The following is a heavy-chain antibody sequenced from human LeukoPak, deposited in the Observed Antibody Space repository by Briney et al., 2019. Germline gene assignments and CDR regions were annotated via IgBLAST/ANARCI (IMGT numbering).Heavy chain of an antibody. Sequence: ASVKVSCKASGYTFTSYGISWVRQAPGQGLEWMGWISAYNGNTNYAQKPQGRVTMTTDTSTSTAYMELRSLRSDDTAVYYCARDGRWLLSNSFDYWGQGTLVTVSS. CDR1: GYTFTSYG. CDR3: ARDGRWLLSNSFDY. CDR2: ISAYNGNT. D-gene: IGHD5-24*01. J-gene: IGHJ4*02. V-gene: IGHV1-18*01.